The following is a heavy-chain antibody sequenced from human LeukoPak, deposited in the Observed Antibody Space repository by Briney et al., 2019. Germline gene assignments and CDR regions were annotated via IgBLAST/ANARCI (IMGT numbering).Heavy chain of an antibody. V-gene: IGHV3-21*06. CDR3: AREAWFDP. Sequence: PGGSLRLSCVASGFTLSSYSMNWVRQAPGKGLEWVPVISSTSSYIRYAESVEGRFTISRDNAKNSLFLEMKSLRAEDTAVYYCAREAWFDPWGQGTLVTVSS. CDR1: GFTLSSYS. J-gene: IGHJ5*02. CDR2: ISSTSSYI.